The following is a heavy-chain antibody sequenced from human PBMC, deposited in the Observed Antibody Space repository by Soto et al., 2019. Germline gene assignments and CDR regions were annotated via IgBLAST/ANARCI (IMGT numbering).Heavy chain of an antibody. V-gene: IGHV1-58*01. J-gene: IGHJ4*02. CDR2: IVVGSGNT. Sequence: SVKVSCKASGFTFTSSAVQWVRQARGQRLEWIGWIVVGSGNTNYAQKFQERVTITRDMSTSTAYMELSSLRSEDTAVYYCAAPDYGDYVGFDYWGQGTLVTVSS. D-gene: IGHD4-17*01. CDR3: AAPDYGDYVGFDY. CDR1: GFTFTSSA.